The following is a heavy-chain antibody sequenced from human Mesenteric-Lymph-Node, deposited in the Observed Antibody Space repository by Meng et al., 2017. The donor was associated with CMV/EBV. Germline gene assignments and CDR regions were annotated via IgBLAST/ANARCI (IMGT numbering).Heavy chain of an antibody. D-gene: IGHD1-26*01. CDR3: ATSPGSPGAFDI. CDR2: FDPENSET. V-gene: IGHV1-24*01. J-gene: IGHJ3*02. CDR1: EHSLTELS. Sequence: ASVQVSCKVSEHSLTELSRHWVRQAPGKGLEWLGGFDPENSETIYAQKFQGRVIMTEDTSTDTTYMELNSLTSEDTAVYFCATSPGSPGAFDIWGQGTMVTVSS.